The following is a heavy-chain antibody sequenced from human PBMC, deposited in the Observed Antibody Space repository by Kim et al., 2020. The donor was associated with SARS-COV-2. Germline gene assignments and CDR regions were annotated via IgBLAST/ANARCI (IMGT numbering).Heavy chain of an antibody. CDR3: VKGPIYGSGTYYKALN. V-gene: IGHV3-23*01. CDR1: GFTFSNYA. CDR2: FIFIGSRK. Sequence: GGSLRLSCAVSGFTFSNYAMTWFPQAPGKGLEWVSTFIFIGSRKYYTASVKGRFTISRDNSKNTLYRQMNNLRAEDTAMYHCVKGPIYGSGTYYKALNWGQGILVTVSS. D-gene: IGHD3-10*01. J-gene: IGHJ4*02.